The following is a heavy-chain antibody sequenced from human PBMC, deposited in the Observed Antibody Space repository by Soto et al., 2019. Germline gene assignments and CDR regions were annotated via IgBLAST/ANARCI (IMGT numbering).Heavy chain of an antibody. V-gene: IGHV4-30-4*01. CDR1: GGSISSGDYY. J-gene: IGHJ6*02. Sequence: SETLSLTCTVSGGSISSGDYYWSWIRQPPGKGLEWIGYIYYSGSTYYNTSLKNRVTISVDTSKNQFSLKLSSVTAADSALYYCARDVLGRYYYYYGMDVWGQGTTVTVSS. CDR2: IYYSGST. D-gene: IGHD6-6*01. CDR3: ARDVLGRYYYYYGMDV.